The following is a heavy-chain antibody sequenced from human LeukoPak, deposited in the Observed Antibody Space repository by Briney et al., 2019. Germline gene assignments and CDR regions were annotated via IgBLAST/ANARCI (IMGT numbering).Heavy chain of an antibody. J-gene: IGHJ4*02. CDR2: IYYSGST. CDR3: ARGRSSSWYPL. V-gene: IGHV4-59*01. D-gene: IGHD6-13*01. CDR1: GGSISSYY. Sequence: SETLSLTCTVSGGSISSYYWSWIRQPPGKGLEWIGYIYYSGSTNYNPSLKSRVTISVDTSKNQFSLKLSSVTAADTAVYYCARGRSSSWYPLWGQGTLVTVSS.